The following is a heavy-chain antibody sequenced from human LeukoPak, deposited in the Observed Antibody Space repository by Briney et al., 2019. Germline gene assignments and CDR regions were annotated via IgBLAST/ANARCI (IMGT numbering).Heavy chain of an antibody. J-gene: IGHJ6*04. D-gene: IGHD5-12*01. CDR1: GGTFSSYA. CDR2: IIPIFGTA. V-gene: IGHV1-69*13. Sequence: SVRLSCEASGGTFSSYAIRWVRQAPGQGLEWMGGIIPIFGTANYAQKFQGRVTITGDESTSTAYMELSSLRAEDTAVYYCARSRRGDSGYEAADYYYYYGMDVWGKGTAVTVSS. CDR3: ARSRRGDSGYEAADYYYYYGMDV.